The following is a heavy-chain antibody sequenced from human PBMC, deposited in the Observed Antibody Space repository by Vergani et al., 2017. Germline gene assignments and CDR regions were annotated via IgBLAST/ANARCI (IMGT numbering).Heavy chain of an antibody. CDR3: AKGIAAAVRYHTHY. CDR2: ISGSGGST. D-gene: IGHD6-13*01. J-gene: IGHJ4*02. CDR1: GFTVSSNY. Sequence: EVQLVESGGGLVQPGGSLRLSCAASGFTVSSNYMSWVRQAPGKGLEWVSAISGSGGSTYYADSVKGRFTISRDNSKNTLYLQMNSLRAEDTAVYYCAKGIAAAVRYHTHYWGQGTLVTVSS. V-gene: IGHV3-23*04.